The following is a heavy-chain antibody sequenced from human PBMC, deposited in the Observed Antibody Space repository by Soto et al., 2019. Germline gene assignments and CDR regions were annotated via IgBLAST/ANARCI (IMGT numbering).Heavy chain of an antibody. CDR3: ATRDTSSFY. D-gene: IGHD6-19*01. Sequence: QVQLQESGQGLVKPSGTLSLTCAVSGVSISSHDWWTWVRQPPGKGLEWIGESHQSWNTNYNSSLESLVTISVDKSKNQCSPKLSPVTVADTAVYYCATRDTSSFYWGQGILVTVSS. CDR1: GVSISSHDW. CDR2: SHQSWNT. J-gene: IGHJ4*02. V-gene: IGHV4-4*02.